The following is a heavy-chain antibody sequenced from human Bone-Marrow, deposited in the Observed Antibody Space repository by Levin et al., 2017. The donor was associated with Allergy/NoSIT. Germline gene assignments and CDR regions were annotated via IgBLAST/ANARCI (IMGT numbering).Heavy chain of an antibody. V-gene: IGHV3-30-3*01. CDR1: GFTFSRYP. J-gene: IGHJ4*02. CDR3: AGDGVPVAPEGFFDY. Sequence: PGGSLRLSCVASGFTFSRYPMDWVRQAPGRGLEWLAVISYDGTNKMYADSVKGRFTISRDNSRKTLYLQMNTLRVEDTAVYYCAGDGVPVAPEGFFDYWGQGVLVTVSS. D-gene: IGHD6-19*01. CDR2: ISYDGTNK.